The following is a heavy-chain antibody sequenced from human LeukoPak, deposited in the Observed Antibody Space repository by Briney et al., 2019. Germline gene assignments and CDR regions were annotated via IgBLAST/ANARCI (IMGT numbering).Heavy chain of an antibody. Sequence: GRSLRLSCAASGFTFSSYGMHWVRQVPGKGLEWVAVIWYDGSNKYYAGSVKGRFTISRDNSKSTLYLQMNSLRAGDTAVYYCAKDEDYDSSGSSVDWGRGTLVTVSS. J-gene: IGHJ4*02. CDR3: AKDEDYDSSGSSVD. CDR1: GFTFSSYG. V-gene: IGHV3-33*06. CDR2: IWYDGSNK. D-gene: IGHD3-22*01.